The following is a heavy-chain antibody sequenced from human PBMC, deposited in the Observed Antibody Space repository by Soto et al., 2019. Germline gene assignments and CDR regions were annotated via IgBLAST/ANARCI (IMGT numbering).Heavy chain of an antibody. CDR3: TTVIVVVTAIEGPVYFDY. V-gene: IGHV3-15*01. J-gene: IGHJ4*02. D-gene: IGHD2-21*02. CDR1: GFTFSNAW. CDR2: IKSKTDGGTT. Sequence: EVQLVESGGGLVKPGGSLRLSCAASGFTFSNAWMSWVRQAPGKGLEWVGRIKSKTDGGTTDYAAPVKGRFTISRDDSKNTLYLQMNSLKTEDTAVYYCTTVIVVVTAIEGPVYFDYWGQGTLVTVSS.